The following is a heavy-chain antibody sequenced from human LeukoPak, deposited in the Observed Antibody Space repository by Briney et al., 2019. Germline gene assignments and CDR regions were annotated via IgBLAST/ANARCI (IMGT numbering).Heavy chain of an antibody. J-gene: IGHJ3*02. CDR1: GGSISSGNY. CDR2: IHYSGST. Sequence: SETLSLTCTVSGGSISSGNYWSWIRRHPGKGLEWIGHIHYSGSTFYNPSLKSRVLISVDTSKNQFSLKLRSVTAADTAVYYCAKDKRITLIEGARDAFDIWGQGTMVTVSS. CDR3: AKDKRITLIEGARDAFDI. V-gene: IGHV4-31*03. D-gene: IGHD3-22*01.